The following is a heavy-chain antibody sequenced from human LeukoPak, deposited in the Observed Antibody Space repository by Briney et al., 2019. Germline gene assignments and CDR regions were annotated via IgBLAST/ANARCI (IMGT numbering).Heavy chain of an antibody. J-gene: IGHJ2*01. D-gene: IGHD7-27*01. CDR2: IYYSGST. CDR3: ARTIHWGFVWYFDL. V-gene: IGHV4-59*01. CDR1: GGSISSSY. Sequence: PSETLSLTCTVSGGSISSSYWSWLRQPPGKGLEWIGYIYYSGSTNYNPSLKSRLTISVDTSKNQFSLKLSSVTAADTAVYYCARTIHWGFVWYFDLWGRGTLVTVSS.